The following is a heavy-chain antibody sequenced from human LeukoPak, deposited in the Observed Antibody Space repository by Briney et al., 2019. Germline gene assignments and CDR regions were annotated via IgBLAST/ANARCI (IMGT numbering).Heavy chain of an antibody. CDR2: IYYSGST. J-gene: IGHJ6*02. V-gene: IGHV4-39*01. Sequence: SGTLSLTCAVSGGSISSSSYYWGWIRQPPGKGLEWIGSIYYSGSTYYNPSLKSRVTISVDTSKNQFSLKLSSVTAADTAVYYCARHIYDSSGYYSSMDVWGQGTTVTVSS. CDR3: ARHIYDSSGYYSSMDV. D-gene: IGHD3-22*01. CDR1: GGSISSSSYY.